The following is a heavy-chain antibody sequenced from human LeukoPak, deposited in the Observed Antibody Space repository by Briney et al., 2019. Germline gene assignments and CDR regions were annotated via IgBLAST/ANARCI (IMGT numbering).Heavy chain of an antibody. CDR3: AKGYSGSYYYYYYMDV. CDR2: ISSSSTI. CDR1: GLTFSSYS. J-gene: IGHJ6*03. V-gene: IGHV3-48*04. Sequence: PGGSLRLSCAASGLTFSSYSMNWVRQAPGKGLEWVSYISSSSTIYYADSVKGRFTISRDNAKNSLYLQMNSLRAEDTAVYYCAKGYSGSYYYYYYMDVWGKGTTVTVS. D-gene: IGHD1-26*01.